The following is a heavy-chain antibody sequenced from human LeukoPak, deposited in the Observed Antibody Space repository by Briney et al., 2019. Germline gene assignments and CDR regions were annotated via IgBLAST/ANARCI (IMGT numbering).Heavy chain of an antibody. Sequence: PSETLSLTCTVSGGSISSYYWSWLRQTPGKGLEYIGYIYDSGSTNYNPSLKSRVTISVDTSKNQFSLQLSSVTAADTAVYCCARYDSRGDYYFDYWGQGTLVTVSS. J-gene: IGHJ4*02. CDR2: IYDSGST. V-gene: IGHV4-59*01. D-gene: IGHD3-22*01. CDR1: GGSISSYY. CDR3: ARYDSRGDYYFDY.